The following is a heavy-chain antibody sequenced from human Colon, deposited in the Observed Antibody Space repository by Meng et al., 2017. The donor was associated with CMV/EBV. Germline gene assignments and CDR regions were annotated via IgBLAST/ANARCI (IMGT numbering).Heavy chain of an antibody. J-gene: IGHJ5*02. D-gene: IGHD1-14*01. CDR2: INHSGDT. CDR3: ARGLLTRLRPTTWFDP. V-gene: IGHV4-34*01. CDR1: GGSFSSYY. Sequence: SQTPSLTGAVYGGSFSSYYWTWIRQTPGKGLEWIGEINHSGDTNYNPSLNSRVTISVDTSKNQVSLNLRSVTAADTAVYYCARGLLTRLRPTTWFDPWGQGALVTVSS.